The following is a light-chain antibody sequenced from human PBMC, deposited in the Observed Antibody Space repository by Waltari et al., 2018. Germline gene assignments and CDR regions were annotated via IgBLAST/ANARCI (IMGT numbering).Light chain of an antibody. CDR1: QSVSNY. V-gene: IGKV3-11*01. CDR2: DGF. CDR3: QQRSNWPLT. Sequence: EIVLTQSPATLSLSPGERATLSCRASQSVSNYLVWYQQKPGQAPRLLIYDGFNRASGIPARFSGSGSGTDFTRSISSLEPEDSAVYYCQQRSNWPLTFGGGTRVEIK. J-gene: IGKJ4*01.